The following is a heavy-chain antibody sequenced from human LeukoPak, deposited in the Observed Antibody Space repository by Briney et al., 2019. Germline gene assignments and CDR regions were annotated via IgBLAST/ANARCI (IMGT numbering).Heavy chain of an antibody. CDR3: ASLPTYCGGDCTDY. Sequence: PGGSLRLSCAASGFTFSSYSMNWVRQAPGKGLEWVSSISSSSSNIYYADSVKGRFTISRDNAKNSLYLQMNSLRAEDTAVYYCASLPTYCGGDCTDYWGQGTLVTVSS. CDR2: ISSSSSNI. V-gene: IGHV3-21*01. D-gene: IGHD2-21*01. CDR1: GFTFSSYS. J-gene: IGHJ4*02.